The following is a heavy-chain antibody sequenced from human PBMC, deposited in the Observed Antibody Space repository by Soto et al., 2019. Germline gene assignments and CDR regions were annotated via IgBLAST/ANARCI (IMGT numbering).Heavy chain of an antibody. CDR1: GGSISSYY. CDR3: ARGRRDCSSTSCWYGMDV. D-gene: IGHD2-2*01. CDR2: IYYSGST. J-gene: IGHJ6*02. Sequence: QVQLQESGPGLVKPSETLSLTCTVSGGSISSYYWSWIRQPPGKGLEWIGYIYYSGSTNYNPSLKSRVTISVDTSKNQFSLRLSSVTAADTAVYYCARGRRDCSSTSCWYGMDVWGQGTTVTVSS. V-gene: IGHV4-59*01.